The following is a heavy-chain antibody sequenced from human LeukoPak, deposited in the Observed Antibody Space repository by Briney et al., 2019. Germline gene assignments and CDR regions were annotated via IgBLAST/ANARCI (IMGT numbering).Heavy chain of an antibody. CDR1: GFTFSSYA. V-gene: IGHV3-23*01. D-gene: IGHD1-26*01. CDR3: AREVGATDY. J-gene: IGHJ4*02. Sequence: QPGGSLILSCAASGFTFSSYAMSWVRQAPGKGLEWLSVISGSGDSTHYADSVTGRFTISRDISKNTLYLQMNSLRAEDTAVYYCAREVGATDYWGQGTQVTVSS. CDR2: ISGSGDST.